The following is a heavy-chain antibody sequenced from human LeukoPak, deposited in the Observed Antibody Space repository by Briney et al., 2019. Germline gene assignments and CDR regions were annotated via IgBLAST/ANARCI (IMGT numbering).Heavy chain of an antibody. D-gene: IGHD2-8*02. CDR1: GFTASGSY. Sequence: GGSLRLPCVASGFTASGSYLSWVRQAPGKELEWVSVIYRDGETYYAGSVKGRFTISRDNSKNTVYLQMTNLRVEDTAVYFCARGYCTATDCHGGWWFHLWSQGTLVSVSS. V-gene: IGHV3-53*01. CDR2: IYRDGET. J-gene: IGHJ5*02. CDR3: ARGYCTATDCHGGWWFHL.